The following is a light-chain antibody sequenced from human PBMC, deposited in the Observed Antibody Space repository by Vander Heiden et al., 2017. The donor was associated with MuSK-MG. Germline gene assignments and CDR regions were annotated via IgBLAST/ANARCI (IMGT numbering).Light chain of an antibody. CDR2: KDS. V-gene: IGLV3-25*03. Sequence: SSALTQPPSVSVSPGQTARITFSGDALPKQYAYWYQQKPGQAPVLVIYKDSERPSGIPERFSGSSSGTTVTLTISGVQAEDEADYYCQSADSSGTYVVFGGGTKLTVL. J-gene: IGLJ2*01. CDR1: ALPKQY. CDR3: QSADSSGTYVV.